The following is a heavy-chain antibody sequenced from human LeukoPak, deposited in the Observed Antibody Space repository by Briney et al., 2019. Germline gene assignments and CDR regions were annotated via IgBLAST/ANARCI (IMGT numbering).Heavy chain of an antibody. J-gene: IGHJ4*02. CDR1: GGSISSSSYY. Sequence: PSETLSLTCTVSGGSISSSSYYWGWIRQPPGKGLRWIGSIYYSGSTYYNPSLKSRVTISVDTSKNQFSLQLSSVTAADTAVYYCARQDYDSSGYYSLNYFDYWGQGTLVTVSS. V-gene: IGHV4-39*01. CDR3: ARQDYDSSGYYSLNYFDY. D-gene: IGHD3-22*01. CDR2: IYYSGST.